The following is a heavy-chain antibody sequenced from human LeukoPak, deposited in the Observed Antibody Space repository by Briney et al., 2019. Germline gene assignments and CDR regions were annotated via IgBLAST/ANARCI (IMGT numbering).Heavy chain of an antibody. CDR3: ARDLDGYSSYYFAF. CDR1: GVSISSYY. Sequence: SETLSLTCTVSGVSISSYYWSWIRQPPGKGLEWIGYIYYSGSTNYNPSLKSRVTISVDTSKNQFSLKLSSVTAADTAVYYCARDLDGYSSYYFAFWGQGTLVTVSS. J-gene: IGHJ4*02. CDR2: IYYSGST. D-gene: IGHD3-22*01. V-gene: IGHV4-59*01.